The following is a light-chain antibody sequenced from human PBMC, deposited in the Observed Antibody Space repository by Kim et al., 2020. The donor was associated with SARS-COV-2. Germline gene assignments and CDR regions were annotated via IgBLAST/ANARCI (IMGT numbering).Light chain of an antibody. CDR1: GRRRYY. V-gene: IGLV3-19*01. J-gene: IGLJ2*01. Sequence: GQTVDMNSHRGGRRRYYADWYHQKPPRDAALLIYDNYNRPTGVPHRCSCYVEGDTTSFTITGAQAEDDADYYCDSRQTSGNHHVVFGGGTKLTVL. CDR2: DNY. CDR3: DSRQTSGNHHVV.